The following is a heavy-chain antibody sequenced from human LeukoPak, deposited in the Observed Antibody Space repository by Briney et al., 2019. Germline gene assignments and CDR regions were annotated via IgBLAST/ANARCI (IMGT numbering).Heavy chain of an antibody. CDR1: GFTFNIYA. V-gene: IGHV3-30*04. CDR2: ISNDANAK. J-gene: IGHJ4*02. CDR3: ARGAGAAGGRDYYSDY. D-gene: IGHD6-13*01. Sequence: GRSLRLSCAASGFTFNIYALHWVRQAPGKGLEWMAVISNDANAKHYADSVKGRFTISRDNSKNMLYLQMNSLRPEDTAVYFCARGAGAAGGRDYYSDYWGQGMLVTVPS.